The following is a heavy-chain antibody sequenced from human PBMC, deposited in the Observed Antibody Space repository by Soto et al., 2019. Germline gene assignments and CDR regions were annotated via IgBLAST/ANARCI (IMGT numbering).Heavy chain of an antibody. CDR2: ISYDGSNK. Sequence: GGSLRLSCAASVFTFSSYAVHRVRQAPGKGLEWVAVISYDGSNKYYADSVKGRFTISRDNSKNTLYLQMNSLRAEDTAVYYCARKHHVFDYYGMEDWGHGTTVT. V-gene: IGHV3-30-3*01. J-gene: IGHJ6*02. CDR1: VFTFSSYA. D-gene: IGHD2-21*01. CDR3: ARKHHVFDYYGMED.